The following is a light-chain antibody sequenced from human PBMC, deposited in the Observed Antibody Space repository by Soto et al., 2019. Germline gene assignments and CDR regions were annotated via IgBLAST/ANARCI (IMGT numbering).Light chain of an antibody. CDR2: GAS. Sequence: EIVLTQSPGTLSLSPGERATLSCRASQSVSSSYLAWYQQKPGQAPRLLIYGASSRATGIPDRFSCSGSGTDFTLTISRLEPEDFAVYYCQQYGSSPVYTFGQGTKLEIK. CDR1: QSVSSSY. J-gene: IGKJ2*01. V-gene: IGKV3-20*01. CDR3: QQYGSSPVYT.